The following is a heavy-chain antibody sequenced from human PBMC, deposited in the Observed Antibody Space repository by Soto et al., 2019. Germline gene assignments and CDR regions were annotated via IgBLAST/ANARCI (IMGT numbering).Heavy chain of an antibody. CDR1: GGSISSYY. Sequence: SETLSLTCTVSGGSISSYYWSWIRQPPGKGLEWIGYIYYSGSTNYNPSLKSRVTISVDTSKNQFSLKLSSVTAADTAVYYCARGEVDYGDYPLEYIWFDPWGQGTLVTVSS. D-gene: IGHD4-17*01. CDR3: ARGEVDYGDYPLEYIWFDP. CDR2: IYYSGST. J-gene: IGHJ5*02. V-gene: IGHV4-59*01.